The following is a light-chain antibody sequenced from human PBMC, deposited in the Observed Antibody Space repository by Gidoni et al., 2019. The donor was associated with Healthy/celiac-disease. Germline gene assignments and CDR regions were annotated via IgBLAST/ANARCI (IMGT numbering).Light chain of an antibody. Sequence: DIQMTQSPSSLSASVGDRVTITCQASQDISNYLNWYQQKPGKAPKLLIYDASNLETGVPSRFSGSGSGTDFSFPISILQPEDIATYYCQQYDNLPITFGQGTRLEIK. CDR1: QDISNY. V-gene: IGKV1-33*01. J-gene: IGKJ5*01. CDR2: DAS. CDR3: QQYDNLPIT.